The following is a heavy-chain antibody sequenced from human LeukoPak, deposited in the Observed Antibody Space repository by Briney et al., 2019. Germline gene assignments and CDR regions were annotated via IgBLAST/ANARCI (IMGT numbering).Heavy chain of an antibody. Sequence: GSLRLSCAASGFPFDDYGMGWVRQAPGEGLEWVANIKQDGSEKYYVDSVKGRFTISRDNAKNSLYLQMNSLRAEDTAVYYCVRSLYPSGSFFDYWGQGTLVTVSS. D-gene: IGHD6-13*01. V-gene: IGHV3-7*01. CDR2: IKQDGSEK. J-gene: IGHJ4*02. CDR3: VRSLYPSGSFFDY. CDR1: GFPFDDYG.